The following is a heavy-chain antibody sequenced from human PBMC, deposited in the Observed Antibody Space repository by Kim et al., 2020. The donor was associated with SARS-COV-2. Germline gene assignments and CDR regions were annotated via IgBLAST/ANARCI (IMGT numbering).Heavy chain of an antibody. V-gene: IGHV3-23*01. D-gene: IGHD3-10*01. Sequence: GGSLRLSCAASGFTFSSYAMSWVRQAPGKGLEWVSAISGSGGSTYYADSVKGRFTISRDNSKNTLYLQMNSLRAEDTAVYYCAKGGDQATGWFGELVTYYYYYGMDVWGQGTTVTVSS. J-gene: IGHJ6*02. CDR3: AKGGDQATGWFGELVTYYYYYGMDV. CDR2: ISGSGGST. CDR1: GFTFSSYA.